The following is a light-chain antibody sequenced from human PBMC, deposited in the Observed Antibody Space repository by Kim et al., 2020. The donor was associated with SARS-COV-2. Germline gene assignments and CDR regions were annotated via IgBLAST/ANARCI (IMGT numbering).Light chain of an antibody. J-gene: IGKJ2*01. CDR3: QQYNSYSPT. CDR2: DAS. CDR1: QSISSW. V-gene: IGKV1-5*01. Sequence: SAAVGDSVTITCRASQSISSWLAWYQQKPGKAPKLLIYDASSLESGVPSRFSGSGSGTEFTLTISSLQPDDFATYYCQQYNSYSPTFGQGTKLEIK.